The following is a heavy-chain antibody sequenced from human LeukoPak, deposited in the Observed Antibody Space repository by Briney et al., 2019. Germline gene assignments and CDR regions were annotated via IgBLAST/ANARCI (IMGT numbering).Heavy chain of an antibody. CDR3: ARVGDYYRAFDI. CDR1: GYSISSGYY. V-gene: IGHV4-38-2*01. J-gene: IGHJ3*02. CDR2: IYHSGST. Sequence: SETLSLTCAVSGYSISSGYYWGWIRQPPGKGLEWIGSIYHSGSTYYNPSLKSRVTISVGTSKNQFSLKLSSVTAADTAVYYCARVGDYYRAFDIWGQGTMVTVSS. D-gene: IGHD2-21*02.